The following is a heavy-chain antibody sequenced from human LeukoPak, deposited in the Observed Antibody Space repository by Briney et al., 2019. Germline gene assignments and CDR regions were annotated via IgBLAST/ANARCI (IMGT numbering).Heavy chain of an antibody. CDR2: IYYSGST. CDR3: ARDCSGTSCYDY. V-gene: IGHV4-39*07. Sequence: SETLSLTCTVSGGSISSSSYYWGWIRQPPGEGLEWIGTIYYSGSTNYNPSLKSRVTISVDTSKNQFSLKLSSVTAADTAVYYCARDCSGTSCYDYWGQGTLVTVSS. D-gene: IGHD2-15*01. J-gene: IGHJ4*02. CDR1: GGSISSSSYY.